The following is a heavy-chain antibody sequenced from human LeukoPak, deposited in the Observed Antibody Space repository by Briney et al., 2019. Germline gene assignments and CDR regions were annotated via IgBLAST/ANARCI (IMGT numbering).Heavy chain of an antibody. CDR3: ANYGDYGPFDY. J-gene: IGHJ4*02. Sequence: GGSLRLSCAASGFTFSSYAMHWVRQAPGKGLEWVAVISYDGSNKYYADSVKGRFTISRDNSKNTLYLQMNSLRAEDAAVYYCANYGDYGPFDYWGQGTLVTVSS. V-gene: IGHV3-30-3*01. CDR1: GFTFSSYA. D-gene: IGHD4-17*01. CDR2: ISYDGSNK.